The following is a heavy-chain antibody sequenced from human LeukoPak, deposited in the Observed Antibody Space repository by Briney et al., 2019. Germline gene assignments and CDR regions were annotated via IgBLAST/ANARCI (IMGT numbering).Heavy chain of an antibody. D-gene: IGHD6-6*01. CDR3: ARDREQLVIFDY. CDR1: GFTFSSYA. CDR2: ISYYGSNK. V-gene: IGHV3-30*04. J-gene: IGHJ4*02. Sequence: PGRSLRLSCAVSGFTFSSYAMHWVRQAPGKGLEWVAVISYYGSNKYYADSLKGRFTISRDNSKNTLYPQMNSPRAEDTAVYYCARDREQLVIFDYWGQGTLVTVSS.